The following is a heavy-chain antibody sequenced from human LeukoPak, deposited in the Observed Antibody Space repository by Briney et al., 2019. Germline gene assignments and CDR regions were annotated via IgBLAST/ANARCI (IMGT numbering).Heavy chain of an antibody. J-gene: IGHJ3*02. CDR3: ASAKTLDCTNGVCYRGDAFDI. Sequence: SGGSLRLSCSASGFTFTTYGMNWVRQAPGKGLVWVSRINSDGSSTSYADSVKGRFTISRDNAKNTLYLQMNSLRAEDTAVYYCASAKTLDCTNGVCYRGDAFDIWGQGTMVTVSS. CDR1: GFTFTTYG. V-gene: IGHV3-74*01. CDR2: INSDGSST. D-gene: IGHD2-8*01.